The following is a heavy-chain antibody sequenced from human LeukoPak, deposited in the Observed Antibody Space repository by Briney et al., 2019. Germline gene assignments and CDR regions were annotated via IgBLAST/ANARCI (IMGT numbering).Heavy chain of an antibody. V-gene: IGHV4-34*01. D-gene: IGHD5-18*01. J-gene: IGHJ4*02. CDR2: VTHRGST. CDR1: GGSITGYY. Sequence: SETLSLTCAVDGGSITGYYWSWIRQPPGQGLAWIGEVTHRGSTSYNPSLESRVTISIDTSKTEFSLKLRAVTAADTAFYYCARHTAHVAFDQWGQGTLVTVSS. CDR3: ARHTAHVAFDQ.